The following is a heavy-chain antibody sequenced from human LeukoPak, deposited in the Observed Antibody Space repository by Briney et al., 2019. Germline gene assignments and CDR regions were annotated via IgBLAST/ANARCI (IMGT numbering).Heavy chain of an antibody. J-gene: IGHJ4*02. Sequence: SQTLSLTCTVSGGSISSGDYYWSWIRQPPGKGLEWIGYIYYSGSTYYNPSLESRVTISVDTSKNQFSLKLSSVTAADTAVYYCARVDSSGWYVEGWGQGTLVTVSS. CDR2: IYYSGST. CDR1: GGSISSGDYY. CDR3: ARVDSSGWYVEG. D-gene: IGHD6-19*01. V-gene: IGHV4-30-4*01.